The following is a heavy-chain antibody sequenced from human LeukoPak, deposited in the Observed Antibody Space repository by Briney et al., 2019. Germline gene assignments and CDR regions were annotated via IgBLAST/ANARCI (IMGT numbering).Heavy chain of an antibody. CDR3: AREGSMVRGAVDY. V-gene: IGHV3-30-3*01. Sequence: PGGSLRLSCAASGFTFSSYAMHWFRQAPGKGLEWVAVISYDGSNKYYADSVKGRFTISRDNSKNTLYLQMNSLRAEDTAVYYCAREGSMVRGAVDYWGQGTLVTVSS. D-gene: IGHD3-10*01. J-gene: IGHJ4*02. CDR1: GFTFSSYA. CDR2: ISYDGSNK.